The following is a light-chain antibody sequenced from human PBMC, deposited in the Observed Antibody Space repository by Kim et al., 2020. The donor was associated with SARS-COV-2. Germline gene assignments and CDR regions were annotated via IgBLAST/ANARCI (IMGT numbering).Light chain of an antibody. V-gene: IGLV6-57*01. CDR1: SGSIASNY. CDR3: QSYNSSNLV. Sequence: GKTVTGSCTRRSGSIASNYVQWYQQRPGSSPTTVIYEDDQRPSGVPDRFSGSIDSSSNSASLTISGLKTEDEADYYCQSYNSSNLVFGGGTQLTVL. J-gene: IGLJ2*01. CDR2: EDD.